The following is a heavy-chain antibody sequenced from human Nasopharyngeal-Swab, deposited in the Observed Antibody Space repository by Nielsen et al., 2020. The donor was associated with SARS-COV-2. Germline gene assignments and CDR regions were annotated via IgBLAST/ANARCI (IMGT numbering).Heavy chain of an antibody. Sequence: SQTLSLTCAISGDSVSSSSAAWNWIRQSPSGGLEWQGRTYYRSNWYNDYAVSVKSRITINPDTSKNQFSLHLNSVTPEDTAVYYCARARGAYGDYYYYYYTDVWGKGTTVTVSS. CDR2: TYYRSNWYN. CDR1: GDSVSSSSAA. V-gene: IGHV6-1*01. CDR3: ARARGAYGDYYYYYYTDV. J-gene: IGHJ6*03. D-gene: IGHD4-17*01.